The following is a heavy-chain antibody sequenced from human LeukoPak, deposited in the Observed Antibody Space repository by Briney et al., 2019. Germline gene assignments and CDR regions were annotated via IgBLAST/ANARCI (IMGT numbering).Heavy chain of an antibody. CDR1: GFSFTDYA. Sequence: PGGSLRLSCATSGFSFTDYAMSWVRQAPGKGLEWVSTITGSGVTTYYADFVKDRFSISRDISENTVYLHMNSLRAEDTAVYYCAKDEDNSGYYLRYFDYWGQGTLVTVST. CDR2: ITGSGVTT. D-gene: IGHD3-22*01. J-gene: IGHJ4*02. CDR3: AKDEDNSGYYLRYFDY. V-gene: IGHV3-23*01.